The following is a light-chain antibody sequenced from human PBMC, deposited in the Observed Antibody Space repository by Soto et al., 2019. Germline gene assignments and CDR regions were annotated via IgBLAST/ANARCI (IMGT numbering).Light chain of an antibody. CDR2: EVT. CDR3: NSFRVNHLYV. J-gene: IGLJ1*01. V-gene: IGLV2-14*01. CDR1: ISDIGGYNA. Sequence: QSSLTQPACVSGSPGQTITISCTGTISDIGGYNAVSWYQHHPGKAPKLIIYEVTHRPSGISDRFSASKSGNTASLTISGLQAEDEADYYCNSFRVNHLYVFGTGTKVTVL.